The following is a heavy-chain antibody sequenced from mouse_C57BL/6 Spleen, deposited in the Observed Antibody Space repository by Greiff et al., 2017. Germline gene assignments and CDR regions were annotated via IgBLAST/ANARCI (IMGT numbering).Heavy chain of an antibody. CDR2: INPNNGGT. Sequence: EVQLQQSGPELVKPGASVKISCKASGYTFTDYYMNWVKQSHGKSLEWIGDINPNNGGTSYNQKFKGKATLTVDKSSSTAYMELRSLTSEDSAVYYCAPIYYDYEGCFSYWGQGTLVTVSA. CDR3: APIYYDYEGCFSY. J-gene: IGHJ3*01. CDR1: GYTFTDYY. D-gene: IGHD2-4*01. V-gene: IGHV1-26*01.